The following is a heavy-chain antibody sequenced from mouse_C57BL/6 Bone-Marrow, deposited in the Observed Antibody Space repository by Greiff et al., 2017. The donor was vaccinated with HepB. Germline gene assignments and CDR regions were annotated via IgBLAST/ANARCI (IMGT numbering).Heavy chain of an antibody. Sequence: EVQLQQSGPELVKPGASVKISCKASGYTFTDYYMNWVKQSPGKSLEWIGDINPNNGGTSYNQKFKGKATLTVDKSSSTAYMELRSLTSDDSAVYYCAMKYYYGSSPSFDYWGQGTTLTVSS. V-gene: IGHV1-26*01. J-gene: IGHJ2*01. CDR1: GYTFTDYY. D-gene: IGHD1-1*01. CDR3: AMKYYYGSSPSFDY. CDR2: INPNNGGT.